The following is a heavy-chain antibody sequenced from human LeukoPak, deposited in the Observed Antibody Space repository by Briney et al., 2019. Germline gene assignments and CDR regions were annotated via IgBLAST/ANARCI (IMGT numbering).Heavy chain of an antibody. D-gene: IGHD5-18*01. Sequence: SETLSLTCTVSGGSISNYYWSWIRQPAGKGLEWIGRIYTSGSTNYNPSLKSRVTMSVDASKNQFSLKLSSVTAADTAVYYCAREDGYSYGPNWFDPWGQGTLVTVSS. CDR1: GGSISNYY. CDR2: IYTSGST. J-gene: IGHJ5*02. CDR3: AREDGYSYGPNWFDP. V-gene: IGHV4-4*07.